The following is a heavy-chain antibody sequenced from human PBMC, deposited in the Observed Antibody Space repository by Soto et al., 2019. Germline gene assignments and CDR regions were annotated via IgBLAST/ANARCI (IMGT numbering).Heavy chain of an antibody. D-gene: IGHD3-16*01. CDR3: ARDSYGHYYFDY. Sequence: QVQLVESGGGVVQPGRSLRLSCAASGFTFSSYAMHWVRQAPGKGLEWVAVISYDGSNKYYADSVKGRFTISRDNSKNTLYLQMNSLRAEDTAVYYCARDSYGHYYFDYWGQGTLVTVSS. CDR2: ISYDGSNK. CDR1: GFTFSSYA. J-gene: IGHJ4*02. V-gene: IGHV3-30-3*01.